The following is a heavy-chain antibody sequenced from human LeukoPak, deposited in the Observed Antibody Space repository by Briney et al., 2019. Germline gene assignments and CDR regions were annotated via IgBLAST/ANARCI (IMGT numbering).Heavy chain of an antibody. Sequence: SETLSLTCTVSGGSISTGGYYWSWLRQHPGKGLEWIAYIYHSGNTYYNPSLKSRVIISVDTSKNQFSLRLSSVTAADTAVYYCARGNDYWGQGTLVTVSS. CDR1: GGSISTGGYY. V-gene: IGHV4-31*03. J-gene: IGHJ4*02. CDR2: IYHSGNT. CDR3: ARGNDY.